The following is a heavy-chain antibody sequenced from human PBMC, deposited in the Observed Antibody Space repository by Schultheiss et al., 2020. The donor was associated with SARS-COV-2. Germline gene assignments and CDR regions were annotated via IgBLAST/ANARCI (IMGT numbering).Heavy chain of an antibody. CDR3: ARDLGPPGVAADY. CDR1: GFSFSSYA. V-gene: IGHV3-23*01. J-gene: IGHJ4*02. D-gene: IGHD2-15*01. CDR2: ISGSGGST. Sequence: GESLKISCAASGFSFSSYAMSWVRQAPGKGLEWVSDISGSGGSTYYADSVKGRFAISRDNSKNTLYLQMNSLRAEDTAVYYCARDLGPPGVAADYWGQGTLVTVSS.